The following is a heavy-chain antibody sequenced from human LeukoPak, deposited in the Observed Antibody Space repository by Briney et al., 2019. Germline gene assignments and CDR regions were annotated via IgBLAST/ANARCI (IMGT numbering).Heavy chain of an antibody. CDR3: LCGRDAFDI. V-gene: IGHV4-34*01. Sequence: PSETLSLTCAVYGVSFSGYYWSWIRQPPGKGLEWIGEINHSGSTNYNPSLKSRVTISVDTSKNQFSLKLSSVTAADTAVYYCLCGRDAFDIWGQGTMVTVSS. D-gene: IGHD2-15*01. CDR1: GVSFSGYY. CDR2: INHSGST. J-gene: IGHJ3*02.